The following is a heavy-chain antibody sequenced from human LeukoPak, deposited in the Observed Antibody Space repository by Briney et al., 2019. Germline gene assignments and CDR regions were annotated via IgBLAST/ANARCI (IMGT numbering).Heavy chain of an antibody. D-gene: IGHD3/OR15-3a*01. J-gene: IGHJ4*02. V-gene: IGHV3-33*06. CDR1: GFTFSSYG. Sequence: PGGSLRLSCAASGFTFSSYGMHWVRQAPGKGLEWVAVIWYDGSNKYYADSVKGRFTISRDNSKNTLYLQMNSLRAEDTAVYYCAKDGLGAPFDYWGQGTLVTVSS. CDR3: AKDGLGAPFDY. CDR2: IWYDGSNK.